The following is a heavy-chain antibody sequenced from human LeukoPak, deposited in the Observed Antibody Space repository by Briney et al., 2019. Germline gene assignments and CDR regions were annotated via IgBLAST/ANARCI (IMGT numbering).Heavy chain of an antibody. CDR2: ISSSSSYI. D-gene: IGHD1-26*01. CDR3: ARDGRGGAFDY. Sequence: GGSLRLSCAASGLAFSDYAMSWVRQAPGKGLEWVSSISSSSSYIYYADSVKGRFTISRDNAKNSLYLQMNSLRAEDTAVYYCARDGRGGAFDYWGQGTLVTVSS. J-gene: IGHJ4*02. V-gene: IGHV3-21*01. CDR1: GLAFSDYA.